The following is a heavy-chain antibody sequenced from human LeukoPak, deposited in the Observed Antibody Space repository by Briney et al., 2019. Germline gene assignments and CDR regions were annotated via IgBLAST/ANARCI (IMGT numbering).Heavy chain of an antibody. CDR3: ARVLVGASGAENWFDP. J-gene: IGHJ5*02. V-gene: IGHV4-30-2*01. CDR2: IYHSGST. CDR1: GDSISSGGYY. Sequence: SETLSLTCIVSGDSISSGGYYWSWIRQPPGKGLEWIGYIYHSGSTYYNPSLKSRVTISVDRSKNQFSLKLSSVTAADTAVYYCARVLVGASGAENWFDPWGQGTLVTVSS. D-gene: IGHD1-26*01.